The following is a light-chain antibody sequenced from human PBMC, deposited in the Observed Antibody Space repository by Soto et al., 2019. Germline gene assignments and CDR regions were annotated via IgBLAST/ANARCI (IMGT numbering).Light chain of an antibody. CDR3: LLSPSAQNF. CDR1: TGAVTSGHY. Sequence: QAVVTQEPSLTVSPGVTVTLTCGSSTGAVTSGHYTYWFQQKPGHAPRTLIYDTSNRHSWTPARFSGSLLGGRAALTLSGSQPEDEAEYYCLLSPSAQNFFVTGTK. CDR2: DTS. V-gene: IGLV7-46*01. J-gene: IGLJ1*01.